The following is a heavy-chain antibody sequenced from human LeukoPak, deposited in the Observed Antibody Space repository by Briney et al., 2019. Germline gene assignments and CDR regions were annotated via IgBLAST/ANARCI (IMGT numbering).Heavy chain of an antibody. J-gene: IGHJ5*02. V-gene: IGHV4-59*01. CDR1: DGSLSSYY. Sequence: SETLSLTCTVSDGSLSSYYWTWIRQPPGKGLEWIGYIYYSGTTNYNPSFKSRVTISVDTSKNQFSLNLSSVTAADTAVYYCARVSRGSWYGPFDPWGRGTLVTVSS. D-gene: IGHD6-13*01. CDR2: IYYSGTT. CDR3: ARVSRGSWYGPFDP.